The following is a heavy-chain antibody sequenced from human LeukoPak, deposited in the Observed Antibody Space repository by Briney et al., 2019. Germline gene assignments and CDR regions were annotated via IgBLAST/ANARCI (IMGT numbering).Heavy chain of an antibody. CDR1: GFTFSSYA. D-gene: IGHD4-17*01. V-gene: IGHV3-23*01. J-gene: IGHJ4*02. CDR3: AKDQQSPHDYGDYVFDY. CDR2: ISGSGGST. Sequence: GGSLRLSCAASGFTFSSYAMSWVRQAPGKGLEWVSAISGSGGSTYYADSVKGRFTISSDNSKNTLYLQMNSLRAEDTAVYYCAKDQQSPHDYGDYVFDYWGQGTLVTVSS.